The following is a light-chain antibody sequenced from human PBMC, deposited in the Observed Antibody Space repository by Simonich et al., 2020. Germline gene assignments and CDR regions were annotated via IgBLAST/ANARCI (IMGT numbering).Light chain of an antibody. CDR3: CSYAGSSTFVV. V-gene: IGLV2-23*03. CDR2: EGS. Sequence: QSALTQPASVSGSPGQSITISCTGTSSDVGSYNLVSWYQQHPVNAPKLMIYEGSKRPSGVSNRFSGSKSGNTASLTISGLQAEDEADYYCCSYAGSSTFVVFGGGTKLTVL. J-gene: IGLJ2*01. CDR1: SSDVGSYNL.